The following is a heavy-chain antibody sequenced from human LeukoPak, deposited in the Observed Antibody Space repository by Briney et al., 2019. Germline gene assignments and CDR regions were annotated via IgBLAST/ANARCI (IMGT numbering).Heavy chain of an antibody. CDR1: GGSISSYY. CDR2: IYYSGST. CDR3: ARVSPDYDSSGYSLDY. J-gene: IGHJ4*02. D-gene: IGHD3-22*01. Sequence: SETLSLTCTVSGGSISSYYWSWIRQPPGKGLEWIGYIYYSGSTNYNPSLKSRVTISVDTSKNQFSLKLSSVTAADTAVYYCARVSPDYDSSGYSLDYWGQGTLVTVSS. V-gene: IGHV4-59*01.